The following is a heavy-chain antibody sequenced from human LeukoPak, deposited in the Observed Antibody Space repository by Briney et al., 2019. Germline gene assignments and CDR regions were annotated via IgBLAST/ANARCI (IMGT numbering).Heavy chain of an antibody. CDR3: AKDLHCSSSSCYSN. V-gene: IGHV3-30*02. Sequence: QSGGSLRLSCAASGFTFSSYGMHWVRQAPGKGLEWVAFIRYDGSNKYYADSVKGRFTISRDNSKNTLYLQMNSLRAEDTAVYYCAKDLHCSSSSCYSNWGQGTLVTVSS. CDR1: GFTFSSYG. J-gene: IGHJ1*01. CDR2: IRYDGSNK. D-gene: IGHD2-2*01.